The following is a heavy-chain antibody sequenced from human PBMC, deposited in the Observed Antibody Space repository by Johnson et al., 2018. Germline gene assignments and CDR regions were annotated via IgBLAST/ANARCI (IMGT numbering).Heavy chain of an antibody. CDR2: ISYDGSNK. V-gene: IGHV3-30*03. CDR3: ARDTGRGAFDI. D-gene: IGHD4-11*01. CDR1: GFTFSSYG. J-gene: IGHJ3*02. Sequence: QVQLVQSGGGVVQPGRSLRLSCAASGFTFSSYGMHWVRQAPGTGLEWLAVISYDGSNKYYADSVKGRFTISRDNSKNTLYLQMNSLRAEETAVYYCARDTGRGAFDIWGQGTMVTVSS.